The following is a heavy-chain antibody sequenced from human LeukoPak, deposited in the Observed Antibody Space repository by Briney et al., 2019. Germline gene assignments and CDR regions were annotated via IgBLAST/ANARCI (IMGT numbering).Heavy chain of an antibody. J-gene: IGHJ3*02. CDR1: GYTFTSYD. Sequence: ASVKVSCKASGYTFTSYDINWVRQATGQGLEWMGWMNPNSGNTGYAQKFQGRVTMTRDTSISTAYMELSRLRSDDTAVYYCSYGSGRSNAFDIWGQGTMVTVSS. V-gene: IGHV1-8*02. CDR2: MNPNSGNT. CDR3: SYGSGRSNAFDI. D-gene: IGHD3-10*01.